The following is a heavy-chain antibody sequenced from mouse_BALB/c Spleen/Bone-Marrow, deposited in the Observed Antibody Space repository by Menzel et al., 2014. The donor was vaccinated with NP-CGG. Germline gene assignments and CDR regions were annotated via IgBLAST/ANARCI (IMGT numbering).Heavy chain of an antibody. CDR1: GFNIEDTY. D-gene: IGHD1-2*01. Sequence: EVKVVDSGAELVKPGASVKLSCTASGFNIEDTYMHWVKQRPEQGLEWIGRIDPANGNTKYDPKFQGKATITADTSSNTAYLQLSSLTSEDTAVYYCAEITTAAYYVMDYWGQGTSVTVSS. CDR2: IDPANGNT. V-gene: IGHV14-3*02. J-gene: IGHJ4*01. CDR3: AEITTAAYYVMDY.